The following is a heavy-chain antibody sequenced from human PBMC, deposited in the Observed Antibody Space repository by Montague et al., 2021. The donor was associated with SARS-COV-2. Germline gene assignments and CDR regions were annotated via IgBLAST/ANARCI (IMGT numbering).Heavy chain of an antibody. CDR3: ARGLSGSYSGGWVPVALFDFYHYMDV. V-gene: IGHV4-34*01. Sequence: SETLSLTCAVYGGSFSGYYWSWIHRPPGKGLEWIGESNHSGGTNYNPYLKGRVTISVDTPKNQFSLKLTSVTAADTAVYYCARGLSGSYSGGWVPVALFDFYHYMDVWAKGTTVTVSS. D-gene: IGHD6-25*01. CDR2: SNHSGGT. J-gene: IGHJ6*03. CDR1: GGSFSGYY.